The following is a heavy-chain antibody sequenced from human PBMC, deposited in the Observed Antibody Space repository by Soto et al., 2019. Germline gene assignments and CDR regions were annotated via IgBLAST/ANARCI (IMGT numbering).Heavy chain of an antibody. J-gene: IGHJ3*02. CDR2: IYHSGST. D-gene: IGHD2-2*01. CDR3: ARGVVVVPAARVAFDI. Sequence: SETLSLTCAVSSGSISSSNWWSWVRQPPGKGLEWIGEIYHSGSTNYNPSLKSRVTISVDKSKNQFSLKLSSVTAADTAVYYCARGVVVVPAARVAFDIWGQGTMVTVSS. CDR1: SGSISSSNW. V-gene: IGHV4-4*02.